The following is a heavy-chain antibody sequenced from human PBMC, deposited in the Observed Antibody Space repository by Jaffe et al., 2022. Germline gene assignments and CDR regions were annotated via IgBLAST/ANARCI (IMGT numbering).Heavy chain of an antibody. Sequence: QVQLVQSGAEVKKPGASVKVSCKASGYTFTSYYMHWVRQAPGQGLEWMGIINPSGGSTSYAQKFQGRVTMTRDTSTSTVYMELSSLRSEDTAVYYCARDWNYYGSGSPHDAFDIWGQGTMVTVSS. CDR1: GYTFTSYY. CDR2: INPSGGST. J-gene: IGHJ3*02. D-gene: IGHD3-10*01. CDR3: ARDWNYYGSGSPHDAFDI. V-gene: IGHV1-46*01.